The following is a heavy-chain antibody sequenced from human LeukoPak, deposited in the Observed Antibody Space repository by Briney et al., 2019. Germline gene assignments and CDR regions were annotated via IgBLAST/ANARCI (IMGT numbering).Heavy chain of an antibody. CDR3: VRGLYGLGWDY. CDR1: RFSLSSYN. D-gene: IGHD3-10*01. J-gene: IGHJ4*02. CDR2: VSSDWGTT. Sequence: GGSLRLSCSASRFSLSSYNMHWVRQAPGKGLEFVSGVSSDWGTTDYADSARDRFTISRDNSKNTLYLQMSSLRAEDTAIYYCVRGLYGLGWDYWGPGTLVTLST. V-gene: IGHV3-64D*06.